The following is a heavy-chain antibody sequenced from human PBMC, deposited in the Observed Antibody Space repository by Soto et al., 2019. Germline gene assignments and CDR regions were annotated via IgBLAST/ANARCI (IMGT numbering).Heavy chain of an antibody. V-gene: IGHV4-39*01. J-gene: IGHJ6*02. CDR1: GGSISSSGYF. CDR3: ATNGMGAQRAYYYYGMDV. D-gene: IGHD2-2*01. CDR2: IYYSGST. Sequence: SETLSLTCTVSGGSISSSGYFWGWIRQPPGKGLEWIGSIYYSGSTYYNPSLKSRVTTSVATSKNQLSLKLSSVTAADTAVYYCATNGMGAQRAYYYYGMDVWGQGTTVTVSS.